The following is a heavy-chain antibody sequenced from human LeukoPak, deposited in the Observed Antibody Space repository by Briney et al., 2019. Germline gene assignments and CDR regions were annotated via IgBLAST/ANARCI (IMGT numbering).Heavy chain of an antibody. Sequence: SETLSLTCTVSGGSISSYYWSWIRQPPGKGLEWIGYIYYSGSTNYNPSLKSRVTISVDTSKNQFSLKLSSVTAADTAVYYCARAFSLYYMDVWGKGTTVTVSS. V-gene: IGHV4-59*01. CDR1: GGSISSYY. J-gene: IGHJ6*03. CDR2: IYYSGST. CDR3: ARAFSLYYMDV.